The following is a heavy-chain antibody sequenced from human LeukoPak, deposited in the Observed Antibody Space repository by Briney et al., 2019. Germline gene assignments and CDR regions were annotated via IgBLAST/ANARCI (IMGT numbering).Heavy chain of an antibody. CDR2: IYHSGST. D-gene: IGHD5-12*01. J-gene: IGHJ5*02. CDR3: ARDGGYDGTNWFDP. CDR1: GYSISSGYY. Sequence: SETLSLTCAVSGYSISSGYYWGWIRQPPGKGLEWIGSIYHSGSTYYNPSLKSRVTISVDTSKNQFSLKLSSVTAADTAVYYCARDGGYDGTNWFDPWGQGTLVTVSS. V-gene: IGHV4-38-2*02.